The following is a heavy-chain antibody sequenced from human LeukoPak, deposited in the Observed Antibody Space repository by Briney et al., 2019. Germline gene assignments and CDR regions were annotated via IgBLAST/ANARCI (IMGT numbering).Heavy chain of an antibody. CDR3: ARREDGRYTIDY. Sequence: PSEPLSLTCSVSGGSISSNNYYWGWIRQPPGKGLEWIGYIYYSGSTYYNPSLKSRVTISVDTSKNQFSLKLSSVTAADTAVYYCARREDGRYTIDYWGQGTLVTVLS. CDR1: GGSISSNNYY. D-gene: IGHD5-24*01. J-gene: IGHJ4*02. V-gene: IGHV4-39*01. CDR2: IYYSGST.